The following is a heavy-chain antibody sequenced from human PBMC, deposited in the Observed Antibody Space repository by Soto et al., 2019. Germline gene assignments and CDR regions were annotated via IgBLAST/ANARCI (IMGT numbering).Heavy chain of an antibody. CDR1: GFNFRPYG. CDR2: ISYDGSSK. V-gene: IGHV3-30*03. CDR3: SGGWNYFDY. J-gene: IGHJ4*02. Sequence: VRLVESGGGVVQPGTSLRLSCAASGFNFRPYGMHWARQAPGKGLEWVALISYDGSSKYYADSVKGRLTISRDNSKNTLYLQWNSLRGEDTSVYYCSGGWNYFDYWGQGTLVTVSS. D-gene: IGHD1-1*01.